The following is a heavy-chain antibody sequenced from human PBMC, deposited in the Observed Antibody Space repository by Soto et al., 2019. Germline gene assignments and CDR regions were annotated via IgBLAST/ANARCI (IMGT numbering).Heavy chain of an antibody. J-gene: IGHJ4*02. CDR1: GGSFSGYY. Sequence: SETLSLTSAVYGGSFSGYYWSWVRQPPGKGLEWIGEINHGGSTNYNPSLKSRVTISVDTSKNQFSLKLSSVTAADTAVYYCARGEQQLFNYDYWGQGTLVTVS. CDR3: ARGEQQLFNYDY. D-gene: IGHD6-13*01. V-gene: IGHV4-34*01. CDR2: INHGGST.